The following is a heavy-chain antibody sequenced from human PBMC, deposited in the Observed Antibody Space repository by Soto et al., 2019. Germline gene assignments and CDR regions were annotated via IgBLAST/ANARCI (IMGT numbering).Heavy chain of an antibody. CDR1: GYTFTSYA. V-gene: IGHV1-3*05. CDR2: INAGNGNT. D-gene: IGHD3-3*01. Sequence: QVQLVQSGAEEKKPGASVKVSCKASGYTFTSYAMHWVRQAPGQRLEWMGWINAGNGNTKYSQKFQGRVTITRDTSXGXVYMELSSLRSEDTAVYYCARIFGVPRGRLSDGMDVWGQGTTVTVSS. J-gene: IGHJ6*02. CDR3: ARIFGVPRGRLSDGMDV.